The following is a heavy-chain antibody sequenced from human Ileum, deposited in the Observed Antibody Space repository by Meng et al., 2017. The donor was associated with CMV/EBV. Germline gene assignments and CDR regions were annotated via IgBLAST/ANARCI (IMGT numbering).Heavy chain of an antibody. V-gene: IGHV1-2*02. D-gene: IGHD3-9*01. J-gene: IGHJ6*02. Sequence: ASVKVSCKASGYTFTGYYMHWVRQAPGQGLEWMGWINPNSGGTNYAQKFQGRVTMTRDTSISTAYMELSRLISDDTAVYYCARDVDDILTGYYSGMDVWGQGTTVTVSS. CDR1: GYTFTGYY. CDR2: INPNSGGT. CDR3: ARDVDDILTGYYSGMDV.